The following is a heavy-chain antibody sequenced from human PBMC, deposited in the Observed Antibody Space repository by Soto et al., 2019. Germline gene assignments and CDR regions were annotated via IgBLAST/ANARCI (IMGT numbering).Heavy chain of an antibody. CDR2: IIPIFGTA. CDR3: ASPEPVGATLGVFDY. V-gene: IGHV1-69*13. Sequence: SVKVSCKASGGTFSSYAISWVRQAPGQGLEWMGGIIPIFGTANYAQKFQGRVTITADESTSTAYMELSSLRSEDTAVYYCASPEPVGATLGVFDYWGQGTLVTVSS. D-gene: IGHD1-26*01. CDR1: GGTFSSYA. J-gene: IGHJ4*02.